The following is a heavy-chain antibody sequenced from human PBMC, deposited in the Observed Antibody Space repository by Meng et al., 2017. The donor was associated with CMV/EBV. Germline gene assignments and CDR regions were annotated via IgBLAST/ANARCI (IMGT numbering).Heavy chain of an antibody. CDR2: ISSSGSTI. Sequence: EGSLRLSCAASGFTFSSYEMNWVRQAPGKGLEWVSYISSSGSTIYYADSVKGRFTIARDNAKNSLYLQMSSLRAEDTAVYYCARNNAFDIWGQGTMVTVSS. J-gene: IGHJ3*02. CDR3: ARNNAFDI. CDR1: GFTFSSYE. V-gene: IGHV3-48*03.